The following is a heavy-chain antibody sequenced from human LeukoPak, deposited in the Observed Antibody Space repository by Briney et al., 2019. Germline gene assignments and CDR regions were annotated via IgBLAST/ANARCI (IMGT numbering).Heavy chain of an antibody. J-gene: IGHJ4*02. CDR1: GFTFSSYW. CDR3: ARQWLFGY. D-gene: IGHD3-22*01. V-gene: IGHV3-7*01. CDR2: IKRDGSEK. Sequence: PGGSLRLSCAASGFTFSSYWMTWVRQAPGKGLEWVANIKRDGSEKHYVDSVKGRFTISRDNSKNTLYLQMNSLRAEDTAVYYCARQWLFGYWGQGTLVTVSS.